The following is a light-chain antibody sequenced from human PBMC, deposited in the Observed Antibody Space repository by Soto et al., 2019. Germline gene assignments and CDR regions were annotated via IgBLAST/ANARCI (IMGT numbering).Light chain of an antibody. Sequence: QSALTQSPSASGSPGQSLTISCTGTSTDVGNYNYVSWYQQHPGKAPKLMISDVNRRPSGVPDRFSGSKSGNTASLTVSGLQAEDEADYYCSSYAGSNNWVFGGGTKVTVL. CDR1: STDVGNYNY. CDR2: DVN. CDR3: SSYAGSNNWV. J-gene: IGLJ3*02. V-gene: IGLV2-8*01.